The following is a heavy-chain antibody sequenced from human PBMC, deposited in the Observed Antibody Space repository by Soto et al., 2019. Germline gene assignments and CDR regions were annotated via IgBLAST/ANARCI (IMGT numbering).Heavy chain of an antibody. Sequence: QVQLQQPGPGLVKPSGTLSLTCEVSGGSITDSYWWSWVRQPPGGGLEWIGEIYQSGTTNYTPSLKSRVTISVDKSKNQFSLKLKSVTAADTAVYYCARTSKSRFSEWPQYYYAMDVWGQGTTVTVSS. D-gene: IGHD3-3*01. CDR1: GGSITDSYW. CDR3: ARTSKSRFSEWPQYYYAMDV. J-gene: IGHJ6*02. CDR2: IYQSGTT. V-gene: IGHV4-4*02.